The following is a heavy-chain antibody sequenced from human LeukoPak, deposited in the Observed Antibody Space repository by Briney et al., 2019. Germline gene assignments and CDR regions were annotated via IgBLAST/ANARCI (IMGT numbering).Heavy chain of an antibody. CDR1: GYSFTAYY. D-gene: IGHD5-12*01. CDR2: INPNSGGT. Sequence: ASVKVSCKASGYSFTAYYMHWVRQAPGQGLEWMGWINPNSGGTNYAQKVQGRVTMTRDTSISTAYMELSRRRSDDTAVYYCARSKNSGYDYGFDYWGQGTLVTVSS. J-gene: IGHJ4*02. V-gene: IGHV1-2*02. CDR3: ARSKNSGYDYGFDY.